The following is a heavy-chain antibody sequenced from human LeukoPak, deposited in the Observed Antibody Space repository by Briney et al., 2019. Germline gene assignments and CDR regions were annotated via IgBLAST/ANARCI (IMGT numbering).Heavy chain of an antibody. CDR3: ARGSSSGSKYFQH. J-gene: IGHJ1*01. V-gene: IGHV1-69*06. CDR1: GGTFGSYA. Sequence: SVKVSCKASGGTFGSYAISWVRQAPGQGLGWMGGIIPIFGTANYAQKFQGRVTITADKSTSTAYMELSSLRSEDTAVYYCARGSSSGSKYFQHWGQGTLVTVSS. D-gene: IGHD6-19*01. CDR2: IIPIFGTA.